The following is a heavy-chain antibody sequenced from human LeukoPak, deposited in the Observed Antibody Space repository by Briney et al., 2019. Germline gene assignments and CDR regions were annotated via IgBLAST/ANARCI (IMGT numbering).Heavy chain of an antibody. CDR3: ARRYIAVGHDYFDY. Sequence: SETLSLTCTVSGHSITGGHYWDWIRQPPGKGLEWIGSIYPSGSTYNNPSLKSRVTISVETAKKQFSQKLNSVTAADTAVYYCARRYIAVGHDYFDYWGQGTLVIVSS. CDR1: GHSITGGHY. J-gene: IGHJ4*02. D-gene: IGHD6-19*01. CDR2: IYPSGST. V-gene: IGHV4-38-2*02.